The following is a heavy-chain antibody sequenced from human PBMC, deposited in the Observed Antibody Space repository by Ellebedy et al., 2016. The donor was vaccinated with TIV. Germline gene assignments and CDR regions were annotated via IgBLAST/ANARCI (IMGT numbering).Heavy chain of an antibody. D-gene: IGHD3-10*01. CDR3: AKDRIPSGIHYYMDV. J-gene: IGHJ6*03. V-gene: IGHV3-23*01. Sequence: GGSLRLXCAASGFTFSSYAMSWVRQAPGKGLEWVPSISGTGSSTFYADSVKGRFTISRDNSKNTLYLQMDSLRAEDTAVYYCAKDRIPSGIHYYMDVWGKGTTVTVSS. CDR1: GFTFSSYA. CDR2: ISGTGSST.